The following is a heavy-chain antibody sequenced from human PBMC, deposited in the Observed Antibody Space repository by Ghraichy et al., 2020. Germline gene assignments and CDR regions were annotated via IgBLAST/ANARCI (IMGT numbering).Heavy chain of an antibody. D-gene: IGHD3-9*01. CDR2: INPGSGVT. J-gene: IGHJ6*01. CDR1: GYSFPRNH. Sequence: ASVKVSCKTSGYSFPRNHIHWVRQAPRQGLEWMGLINPGSGVTQYSQEFEDRVILRADTAATTSYMELRSLSLEDTAIYFCAKEQSLPYDILTGYYNSYYYYGMDVWGQGTAVTVST. V-gene: IGHV1-3*03. CDR3: AKEQSLPYDILTGYYNSYYYYGMDV.